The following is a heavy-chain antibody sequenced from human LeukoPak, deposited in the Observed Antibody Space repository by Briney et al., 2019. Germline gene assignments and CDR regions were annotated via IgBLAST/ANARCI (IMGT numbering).Heavy chain of an antibody. V-gene: IGHV3-21*04. J-gene: IGHJ4*02. D-gene: IGHD6-13*01. CDR1: GFTFSSYS. Sequence: GGSLRLSCAASGFTFSSYSMNWVRQAPGKGLEWVSSISSSSYIYYADSVKGRFTISRDNAKNSLYLQMNSLRAEDTAVYYCAKDPSSSWEYYFDYWGQGTLVTVSS. CDR2: ISSSSYI. CDR3: AKDPSSSWEYYFDY.